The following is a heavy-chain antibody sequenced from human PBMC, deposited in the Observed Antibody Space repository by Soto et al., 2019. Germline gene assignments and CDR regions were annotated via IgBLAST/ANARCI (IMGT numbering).Heavy chain of an antibody. D-gene: IGHD1-1*01. CDR1: GFTFSSSS. J-gene: IGHJ4*02. V-gene: IGHV3-21*06. CDR2: ISSSSSYI. Sequence: PGGSLRLSWAASGFTFSSSSMNWVRQAPGKGLEWVSSISSSSSYIYYADSVKGRFSISRDNAKNSLYLQINSLRGDDTAIYYCVRSGDNYNLLDYWGQGTPVTVSS. CDR3: VRSGDNYNLLDY.